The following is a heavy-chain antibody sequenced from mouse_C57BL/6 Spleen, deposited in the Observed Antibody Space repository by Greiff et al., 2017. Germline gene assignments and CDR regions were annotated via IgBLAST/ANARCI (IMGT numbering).Heavy chain of an antibody. J-gene: IGHJ3*01. V-gene: IGHV7-3*01. CDR1: GFTFTDYY. CDR3: ARWNYGYDGSFFAY. Sequence: EVKLLESGGGLVQPGGSLSLSCAASGFTFTDYYVSWVRQPPGKALEWLGFIRNKANGYTTEYSASVKGRFTISRDNSQSILYLQMNALRAEDSATYYCARWNYGYDGSFFAYWGQGTLVTVSA. D-gene: IGHD2-2*01. CDR2: IRNKANGYTT.